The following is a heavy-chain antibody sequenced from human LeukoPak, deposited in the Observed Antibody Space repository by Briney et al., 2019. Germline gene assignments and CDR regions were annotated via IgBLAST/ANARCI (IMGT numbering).Heavy chain of an antibody. CDR3: ARDGGYSSGWYEET. V-gene: IGHV4-61*01. Sequence: SETLSLTCTFSGGSVSSGSYYWIWMRQPPGKGLEWIGYIYYSGSTNYNPSLKSRVTISVDTSKNQFSLKLSSVTAADTAVYYCARDGGYSSGWYEETWGQGTLVTVSS. D-gene: IGHD6-19*01. CDR2: IYYSGST. CDR1: GGSVSSGSYY. J-gene: IGHJ4*02.